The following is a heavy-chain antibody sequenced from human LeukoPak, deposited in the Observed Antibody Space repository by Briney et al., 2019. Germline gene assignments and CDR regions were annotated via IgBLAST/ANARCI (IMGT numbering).Heavy chain of an antibody. J-gene: IGHJ3*02. Sequence: GASVKVSCKASGYTSTGYYLHWVRQAPGQGLEWMGWVNPNGGGTNYEQKFQGRVTMTRDTSISTAYMELSRLRSDDTAVYYCARVVISSDAFDIWGQGTMVTVSS. D-gene: IGHD3-22*01. V-gene: IGHV1-2*02. CDR3: ARVVISSDAFDI. CDR1: GYTSTGYY. CDR2: VNPNGGGT.